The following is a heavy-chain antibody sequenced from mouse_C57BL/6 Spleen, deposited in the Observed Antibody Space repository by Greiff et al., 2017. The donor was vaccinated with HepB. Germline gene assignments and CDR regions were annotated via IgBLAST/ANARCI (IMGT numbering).Heavy chain of an antibody. CDR3: ARDKGSSYAMDY. CDR2: SRNKANDYTT. D-gene: IGHD1-1*01. V-gene: IGHV7-1*01. Sequence: EVNVVESGGGLVQSGRSLRLSCATSGFTFSDFYMEWVRQAPGKGLEWIAASRNKANDYTTEYSASVKGRFIVSRDTSQSILYLQMNALRAEDTAIYYCARDKGSSYAMDYWGQRTSVTVSS. CDR1: GFTFSDFY. J-gene: IGHJ4*01.